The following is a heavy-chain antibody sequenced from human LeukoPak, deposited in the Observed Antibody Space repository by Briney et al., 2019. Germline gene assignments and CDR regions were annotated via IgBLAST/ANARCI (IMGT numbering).Heavy chain of an antibody. D-gene: IGHD3-9*01. Sequence: GASVKVSCKASGYTFTSYYMHWVRQAPGQGLEWMGIINPSGGSTSYAQKFQGRATMTRDTSTSTVYMELSSLRSEDTAVYYCARVGQLTGHYDYWGQGTLVTVSS. CDR3: ARVGQLTGHYDY. CDR1: GYTFTSYY. V-gene: IGHV1-46*01. CDR2: INPSGGST. J-gene: IGHJ4*02.